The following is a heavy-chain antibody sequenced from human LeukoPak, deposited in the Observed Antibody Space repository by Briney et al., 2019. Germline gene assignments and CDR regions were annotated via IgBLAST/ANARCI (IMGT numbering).Heavy chain of an antibody. J-gene: IGHJ4*02. D-gene: IGHD3-9*01. CDR3: ARGYYDILTGYYNPFDY. V-gene: IGHV1-2*02. Sequence: ASVTVSCKASGYTFTGYYMHWVRHAPGQGLEWMGWINPNSGGTNYAQKFQGRVTMTRDTSISTAYMELSRLRSDDTAVYYCARGYYDILTGYYNPFDYWGQGTLVTVSS. CDR2: INPNSGGT. CDR1: GYTFTGYY.